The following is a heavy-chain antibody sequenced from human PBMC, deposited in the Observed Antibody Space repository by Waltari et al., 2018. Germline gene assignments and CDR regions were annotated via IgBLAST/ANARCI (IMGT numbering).Heavy chain of an antibody. CDR3: ARASYYYDSSSYYYFDY. J-gene: IGHJ4*02. D-gene: IGHD3-22*01. CDR2: TRNKANSYTT. V-gene: IGHV3-72*01. CDR1: GFTFSDHY. Sequence: EVQLVESGGGLVQPGGSLRLSCAASGFTFSDHYMDWVRQAPGKGLEWVGRTRNKANSYTTEYAASVKGRFTISRDDSKNSLYLQMNSLKTEDTAVYYCARASYYYDSSSYYYFDYWGQGTLVTVSS.